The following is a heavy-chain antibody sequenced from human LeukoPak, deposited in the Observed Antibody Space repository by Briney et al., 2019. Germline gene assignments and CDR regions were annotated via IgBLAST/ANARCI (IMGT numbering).Heavy chain of an antibody. V-gene: IGHV4-30-2*01. J-gene: IGHJ6*03. Sequence: TSETLSLTCTVSGGSISSGGYYWSWIRQPPGKGLEWIGYIYHSGSTYYIPSLKSRVTISVDRSKNQFPLKLSSVTAADTAVYYCARVVGQLPDYYYYYMDVWGKGTTVTVSS. CDR1: GGSISSGGYY. CDR2: IYHSGST. CDR3: ARVVGQLPDYYYYYMDV. D-gene: IGHD1-26*01.